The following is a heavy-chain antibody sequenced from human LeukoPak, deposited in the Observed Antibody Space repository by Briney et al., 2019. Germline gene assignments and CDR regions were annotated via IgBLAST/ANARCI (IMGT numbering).Heavy chain of an antibody. CDR2: VSFDGRKT. CDR1: GFTFTDYG. CDR3: VKRGGGDHGLDV. Sequence: GGSLRLSCEASGFTFTDYGMHRVRQAPGKGPECVAVVSFDGRKTYYAGFAEGRFTISRDDSNNMVYLQMNSLRTEDTAVYHCVKRGGGDHGLDVRGQGTTVVVS. J-gene: IGHJ6*02. D-gene: IGHD2-21*02. V-gene: IGHV3-30*18.